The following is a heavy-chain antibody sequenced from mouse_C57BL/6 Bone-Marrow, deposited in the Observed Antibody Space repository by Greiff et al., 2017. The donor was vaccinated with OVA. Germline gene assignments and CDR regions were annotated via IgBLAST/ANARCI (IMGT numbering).Heavy chain of an antibody. D-gene: IGHD1-1*01. CDR3: AAFDGSSLFDY. Sequence: QVQLQQSGAELARPGASVRMSCKASGYTFPSYTMHWVKQRPGQGLEWIGYINPSSGYTKYNQTFKDKATLTADKSSSTAYMQLSSLTSGDSAVYYCAAFDGSSLFDYWGQGTTRTVSS. V-gene: IGHV1-4*01. J-gene: IGHJ2*01. CDR1: GYTFPSYT. CDR2: INPSSGYT.